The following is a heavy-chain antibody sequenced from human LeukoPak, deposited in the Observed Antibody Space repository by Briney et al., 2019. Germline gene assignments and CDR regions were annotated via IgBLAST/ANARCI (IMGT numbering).Heavy chain of an antibody. D-gene: IGHD3-10*01. J-gene: IGHJ6*03. CDR3: ARDRLWFGELIGYYYYYMDV. CDR1: GFTFSDYG. Sequence: GGSLRLSCATSGFTFSDYGVHWVRQAPGKGLEWVAFISYDGSNKYYGDSVKGRFTISRDNSKNTLYLQMNSLRAEDTAVYYCARDRLWFGELIGYYYYYMDVWGKGTTVTVSS. V-gene: IGHV3-30*03. CDR2: ISYDGSNK.